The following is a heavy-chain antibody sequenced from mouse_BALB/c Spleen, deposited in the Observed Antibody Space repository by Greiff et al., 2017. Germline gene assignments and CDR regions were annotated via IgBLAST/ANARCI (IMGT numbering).Heavy chain of an antibody. D-gene: IGHD3-1*01. CDR1: GYTFTSYY. Sequence: VQLKESGPELVKPGASVKMSCKASGYTFTSYYIHWVKRRPGQGLEWIGWIYPGDGSTKYNEKFKGKTTLTADKSSSTAYMLLSSLTSEDSAIYFCARGGLPGMDYWGQGTSVTVSS. V-gene: IGHV1S56*01. J-gene: IGHJ4*01. CDR2: IYPGDGST. CDR3: ARGGLPGMDY.